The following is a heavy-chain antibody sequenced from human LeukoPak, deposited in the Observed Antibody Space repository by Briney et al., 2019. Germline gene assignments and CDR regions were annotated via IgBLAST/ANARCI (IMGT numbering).Heavy chain of an antibody. D-gene: IGHD3-3*01. Sequence: GGSLRLSCAASGFTFSNHAMGWVRQAPGKGLEWVSSITGSGGSTYYGDSVKGRFTISRDNSKNTLYLQMNRLRVEGTAVYYCAKDGGGSLEWLPPMDVWGRGTTVTVSS. CDR3: AKDGGGSLEWLPPMDV. CDR2: ITGSGGST. CDR1: GFTFSNHA. J-gene: IGHJ6*02. V-gene: IGHV3-23*01.